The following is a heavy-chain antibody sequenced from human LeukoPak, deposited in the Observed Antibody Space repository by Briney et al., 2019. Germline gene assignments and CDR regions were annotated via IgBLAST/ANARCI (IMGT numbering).Heavy chain of an antibody. CDR2: IYSGGST. CDR3: ARPLPGYSSGWFYFDY. D-gene: IGHD6-19*01. CDR1: GFTVSSNY. J-gene: IGHJ4*02. Sequence: GGSLRLSCAASGFTVSSNYMSWVRQAPGKGLEWVSVIYSGGSTYYADSVKGRFTISRDNSKNTLYLQMNSLRAEDTAVYYCARPLPGYSSGWFYFDYWGQGTLVTVSS. V-gene: IGHV3-53*01.